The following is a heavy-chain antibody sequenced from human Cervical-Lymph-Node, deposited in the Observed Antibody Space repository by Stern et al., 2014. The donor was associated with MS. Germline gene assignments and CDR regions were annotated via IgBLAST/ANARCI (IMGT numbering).Heavy chain of an antibody. Sequence: VQLVESGGGVVQPGRSLRLSCAASGFTFSSYGMHWVRQAPGKGLEWVAVIWYDGSNKYYADSVKGRFTISRDNSKNTLYLQMNSLRAEDTAVYYCARTTIFGVVIMSLDYWGQGTLVTVSS. CDR2: IWYDGSNK. CDR3: ARTTIFGVVIMSLDY. CDR1: GFTFSSYG. V-gene: IGHV3-33*01. D-gene: IGHD3-3*01. J-gene: IGHJ4*02.